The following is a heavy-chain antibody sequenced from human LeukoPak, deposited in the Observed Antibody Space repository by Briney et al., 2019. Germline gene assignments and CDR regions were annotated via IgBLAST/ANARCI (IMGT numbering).Heavy chain of an antibody. J-gene: IGHJ4*02. V-gene: IGHV1-69*01. Sequence: SVKVSCKASGGTFSSYAISWVRQAPGQGLEGMGGIIPIFGTANYAQKFQGRVPITADESTSTAYMELSSLRSEDTAVYYCARAAAAGDETLDYWGQGTLVTVSS. CDR2: IIPIFGTA. CDR3: ARAAAAGDETLDY. D-gene: IGHD6-13*01. CDR1: GGTFSSYA.